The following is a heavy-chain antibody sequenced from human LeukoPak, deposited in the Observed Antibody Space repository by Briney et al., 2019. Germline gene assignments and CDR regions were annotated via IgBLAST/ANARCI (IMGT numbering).Heavy chain of an antibody. Sequence: PGGSLRLSCAASGFTLRTYSMHWVRQAPGRGLEYVSAINCNEGGTYYANSVKGRFTISRDNAKNSLYLQMNSLRAEDTAVYYCARDTMVRGVIWFDPWGQGTLVTVSS. J-gene: IGHJ5*02. CDR1: GFTLRTYS. CDR2: INCNEGGT. D-gene: IGHD3-10*01. CDR3: ARDTMVRGVIWFDP. V-gene: IGHV3-64*01.